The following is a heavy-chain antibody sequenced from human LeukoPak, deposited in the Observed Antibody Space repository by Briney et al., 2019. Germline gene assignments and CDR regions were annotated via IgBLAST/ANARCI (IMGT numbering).Heavy chain of an antibody. V-gene: IGHV4-34*01. Sequence: SETLSLSCAVYDGSFSGYYWGWIRQPPEKGLEWIGEINHSGSTNYNPSLKSRVTISVDTSKNQFSLKLSSVTAADTAVYYCAVVVVVAPRHNWFDPWGQGTLVTVSS. D-gene: IGHD2-15*01. CDR3: AVVVVVAPRHNWFDP. CDR2: INHSGST. CDR1: DGSFSGYY. J-gene: IGHJ5*02.